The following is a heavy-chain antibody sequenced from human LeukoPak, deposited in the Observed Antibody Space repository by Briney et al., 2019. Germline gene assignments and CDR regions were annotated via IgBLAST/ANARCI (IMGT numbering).Heavy chain of an antibody. Sequence: GGSLRLSCAASGFTFSSYWMSWVRQAPGKGLEWVANIKEDGSEKYYLDSVKGRFTISRDNAKNSLYLQMNSLRAEDTAVYYCARDPNSGYDWGPYYFDYWGQGTLVTVSS. CDR3: ARDPNSGYDWGPYYFDY. CDR1: GFTFSSYW. J-gene: IGHJ4*02. CDR2: IKEDGSEK. D-gene: IGHD5-12*01. V-gene: IGHV3-7*01.